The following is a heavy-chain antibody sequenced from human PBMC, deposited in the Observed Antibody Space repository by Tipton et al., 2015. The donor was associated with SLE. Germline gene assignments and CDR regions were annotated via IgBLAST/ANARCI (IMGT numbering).Heavy chain of an antibody. D-gene: IGHD6-19*01. CDR1: GGSISSGGYY. J-gene: IGHJ3*02. Sequence: TLSLTCTVSGGSISSGGYYWSWIRQHPGKGLEWIGYIYYSGSTNYNPSLKSRVTISVDTSKNQFSLKLSSVTAADKAVNYCARDRGSGWSNDAFDIWGQGTMVTVSS. CDR2: IYYSGST. V-gene: IGHV4-31*03. CDR3: ARDRGSGWSNDAFDI.